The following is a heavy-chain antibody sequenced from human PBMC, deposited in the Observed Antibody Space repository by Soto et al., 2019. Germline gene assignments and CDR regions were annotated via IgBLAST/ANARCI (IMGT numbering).Heavy chain of an antibody. CDR1: GGTFSSYT. D-gene: IGHD3-16*02. J-gene: IGHJ1*01. CDR2: IIPILGIA. V-gene: IGHV1-69*02. CDR3: ARGDYEYVWGSYRPEYFQH. Sequence: QVQLVQSGAEVKKPGSSVKVSCKASGGTFSSYTISWVRQAPGQGLEWMGRIIPILGIANYAQKFQGRVTITADKSTSTAYMELRSLRSEDTAVYYCARGDYEYVWGSYRPEYFQHWGQGTLVTVSS.